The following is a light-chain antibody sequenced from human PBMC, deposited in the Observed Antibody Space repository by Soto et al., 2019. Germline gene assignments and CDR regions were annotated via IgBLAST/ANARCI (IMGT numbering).Light chain of an antibody. V-gene: IGLV1-40*01. CDR2: SNS. CDR3: QSYASSLSVV. J-gene: IGLJ2*01. CDR1: SSNLGAVYD. Sequence: QSVLTQPPSVSGAPGQRVTISCTGSSSNLGAVYDVHWYQKLPGTAPKLLIYSNSNRPSGVPDRFSGSKSGASASLAVNGLQAEDEADYYCQSYASSLSVVFGGGTKVTVL.